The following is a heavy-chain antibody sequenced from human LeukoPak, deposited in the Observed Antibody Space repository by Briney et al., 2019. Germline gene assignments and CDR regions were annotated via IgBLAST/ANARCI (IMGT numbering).Heavy chain of an antibody. V-gene: IGHV4-31*03. Sequence: PSQTLSLTCTVSGGSISSGGYYWSWIRQHPGKGLEWIGYIYYSGSTYYNPSLKSRVTISVDTSKNQFSLKLSSVTAADTAVYYCARYYDSSGYYYDKGNYYGMDVWGQGTTVTVSS. CDR2: IYYSGST. CDR1: GGSISSGGYY. D-gene: IGHD3-22*01. CDR3: ARYYDSSGYYYDKGNYYGMDV. J-gene: IGHJ6*02.